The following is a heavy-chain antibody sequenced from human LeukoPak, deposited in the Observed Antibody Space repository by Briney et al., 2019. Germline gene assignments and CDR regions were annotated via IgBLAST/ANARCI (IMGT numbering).Heavy chain of an antibody. J-gene: IGHJ4*02. V-gene: IGHV3-74*01. CDR3: ARHSSGYLIDY. D-gene: IGHD6-19*01. Sequence: GGSLRLSCAASGFTFSSYWMHWVRQAPGKGLVWVSRINSDGSSTSYADSVKGRFTISRDNAKNTLYLLMNSLRAEDTAVYYCARHSSGYLIDYWGQGTLVTVSS. CDR2: INSDGSST. CDR1: GFTFSSYW.